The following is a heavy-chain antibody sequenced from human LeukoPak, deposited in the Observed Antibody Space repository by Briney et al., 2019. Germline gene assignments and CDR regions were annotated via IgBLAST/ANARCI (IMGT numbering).Heavy chain of an antibody. CDR2: INPNSGGT. D-gene: IGHD3-22*01. J-gene: IGHJ5*02. CDR3: ARGFTMTKLKRFDP. CDR1: GYTFTGYY. V-gene: IGHV1-2*02. Sequence: GASVKVSCKASGYTFTGYYMHWVRQAPGQGLEWMGWINPNSGGTNCAQKFQGRVTMTRDTSINTAYMELSSLRSDDTAVYYCARGFTMTKLKRFDPWGQGTLVTVSS.